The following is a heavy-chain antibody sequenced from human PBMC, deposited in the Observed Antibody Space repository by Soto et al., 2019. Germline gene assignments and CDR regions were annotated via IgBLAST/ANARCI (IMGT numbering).Heavy chain of an antibody. J-gene: IGHJ6*02. CDR3: ARLSSPYYCYGMDV. CDR1: GGTFSSYA. V-gene: IGHV1-69*12. Sequence: QVQLVQSGAEVKKPGSSVKVSCKASGGTFSSYAISWVRQAPGQGLEWMGGSIPIFGTANYAQKFQGRVTITADESTSTAYMELSSLRSEDTAVYYCARLSSPYYCYGMDVWGQGTTVTVSS. CDR2: SIPIFGTA.